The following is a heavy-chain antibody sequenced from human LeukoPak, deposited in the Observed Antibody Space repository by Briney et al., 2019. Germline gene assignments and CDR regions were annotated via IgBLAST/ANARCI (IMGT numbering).Heavy chain of an antibody. CDR3: ARDRGYSNFDY. Sequence: GGSLRLSCAASGFTFSNYWMSWVRQAPGKGLEWVANMNEDGSEKNYVDSVKGRFTISRDNAQDSLYLQMNSLRAEDTAVYYCARDRGYSNFDYWGQGTLLTVSS. J-gene: IGHJ4*02. V-gene: IGHV3-7*01. CDR2: MNEDGSEK. CDR1: GFTFSNYW. D-gene: IGHD4-11*01.